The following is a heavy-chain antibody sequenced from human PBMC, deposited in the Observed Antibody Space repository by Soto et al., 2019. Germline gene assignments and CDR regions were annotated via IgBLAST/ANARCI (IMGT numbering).Heavy chain of an antibody. J-gene: IGHJ4*02. CDR2: IKKDGSEK. Sequence: HLGGSLRLSCEASGFTFSSYWMSWVRQAPGKGLEWVANIKKDGSEKFYVDSVMGRFAISRDNAKNSLYLQMDSLRADDTAVYYCARGLLTFGGVIVVAFDFWGLGTLVTVCS. D-gene: IGHD3-16*02. CDR3: ARGLLTFGGVIVVAFDF. V-gene: IGHV3-7*03. CDR1: GFTFSSYW.